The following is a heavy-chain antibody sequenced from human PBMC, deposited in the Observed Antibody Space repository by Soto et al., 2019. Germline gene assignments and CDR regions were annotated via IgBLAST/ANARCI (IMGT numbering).Heavy chain of an antibody. CDR1: GFTFSSYE. CDR3: AREAERGIWIDY. J-gene: IGHJ4*02. CDR2: ISTSGSTI. D-gene: IGHD3-16*01. Sequence: EVQLVESGGGLVQPGGSLRLSCAASGFTFSSYEMNWVRQAPGKGLEWVAYISTSGSTIYYADSLKGRFTISRDNAKNSLNLQIDSLSAEDTAIYYCAREAERGIWIDYWGQGTLLTVSS. V-gene: IGHV3-48*03.